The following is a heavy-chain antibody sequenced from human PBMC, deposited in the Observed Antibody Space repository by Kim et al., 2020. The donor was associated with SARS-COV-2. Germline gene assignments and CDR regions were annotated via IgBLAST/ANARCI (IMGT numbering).Heavy chain of an antibody. D-gene: IGHD6-19*01. J-gene: IGHJ4*02. CDR3: ARVDSSGWYEAFDY. CDR2: INAGDGDT. V-gene: IGHV1-3*01. Sequence: ASVKVSCKASGYTFTNYAMHWVRQAPGQRLEWMGWINAGDGDTKYSQKFQGRVTITRDTSASTAYLELSSLRSEDTAVYYCARVDSSGWYEAFDYWGQGTLVIVSS. CDR1: GYTFTNYA.